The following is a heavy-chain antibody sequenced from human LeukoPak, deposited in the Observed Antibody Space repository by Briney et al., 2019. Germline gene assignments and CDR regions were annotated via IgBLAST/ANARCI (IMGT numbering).Heavy chain of an antibody. D-gene: IGHD2-2*01. CDR3: ARERDCSSTSCYYSMNYYYYGMDV. CDR1: GYTFTSYY. CDR2: INPSGGST. V-gene: IGHV1-46*01. J-gene: IGHJ6*02. Sequence: ASVKVSCKASGYTFTSYYMHWVRQAPGQGLEWMGIINPSGGSTSYAQKFQGRVTMTRDTSTSTVYMELSSPRSEDTAVYYCARERDCSSTSCYYSMNYYYYGMDVWGQGTTVTVSS.